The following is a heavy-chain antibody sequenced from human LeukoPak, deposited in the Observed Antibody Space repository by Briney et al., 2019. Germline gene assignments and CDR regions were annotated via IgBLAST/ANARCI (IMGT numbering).Heavy chain of an antibody. CDR2: IYHSGYT. CDR1: GYSISSGYY. Sequence: SETLSLTCGVSGYSISSGYYWGWIRQPPGRGLEWIGSIYHSGYTYYSSSLKSRVTISVDTSKNQFSLKLSSVTAADTAVYYSARDGSGYRYGYHYWGQGTLVTVFS. J-gene: IGHJ4*02. D-gene: IGHD5-18*01. V-gene: IGHV4-38-2*02. CDR3: ARDGSGYRYGYHY.